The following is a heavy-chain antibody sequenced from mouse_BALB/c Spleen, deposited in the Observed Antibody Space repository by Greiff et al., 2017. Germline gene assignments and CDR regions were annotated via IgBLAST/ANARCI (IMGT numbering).Heavy chain of an antibody. Sequence: VQLQESGPGLVKPSQSLSLTCTVTGYSITSDYAWNWIRQFPGNKLEWMGYISYSGSTSYNPSLKSRISITRDTSKNQFFLQLNSVTTEDTATYYCAMITSSLYFDYWGQGTTLTVSS. CDR3: AMITSSLYFDY. CDR2: ISYSGST. CDR1: GYSITSDYA. V-gene: IGHV3-2*02. J-gene: IGHJ2*01. D-gene: IGHD2-4*01.